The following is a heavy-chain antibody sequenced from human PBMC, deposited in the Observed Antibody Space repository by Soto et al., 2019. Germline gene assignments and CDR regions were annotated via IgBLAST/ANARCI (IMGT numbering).Heavy chain of an antibody. D-gene: IGHD4-4*01. CDR3: TTDGNYRGNYYYGMDV. CDR2: IKSKTDGGTT. V-gene: IGHV3-15*01. Sequence: PGGCMTLACAASGVSLSNAWMGWSFQTPGKGLEWVGRIKSKTDGGTTDYAAPVKGRFTISRDDSKNTLYLQMNSLKTEDTAVYYCTTDGNYRGNYYYGMDVWGKGTTVTVSS. J-gene: IGHJ6*04. CDR1: GVSLSNAW.